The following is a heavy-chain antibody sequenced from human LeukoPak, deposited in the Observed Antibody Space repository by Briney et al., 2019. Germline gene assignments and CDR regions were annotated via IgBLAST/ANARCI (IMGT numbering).Heavy chain of an antibody. Sequence: SETLSLTCSVSGDSVSRSDSYWDWIRQPPGKGLEWIGTIYYSGRTYYSPSLKSRVTMSVDPSNNQFSLYLRSVTAADTAVYYCARRRYYDGSGYLEWGQGTLLSVSS. CDR2: IYYSGRT. J-gene: IGHJ1*01. V-gene: IGHV4-39*01. D-gene: IGHD3-22*01. CDR1: GDSVSRSDSY. CDR3: ARRRYYDGSGYLE.